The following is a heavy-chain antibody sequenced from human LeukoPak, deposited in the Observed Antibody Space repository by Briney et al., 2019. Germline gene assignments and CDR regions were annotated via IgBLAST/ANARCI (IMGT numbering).Heavy chain of an antibody. CDR1: GFTFSSYA. J-gene: IGHJ4*02. CDR2: IRFDGTYK. D-gene: IGHD2-21*02. CDR3: ARGLAYCGGDCYFDY. V-gene: IGHV3-30*02. Sequence: GGSLRLSCAASGFTFSSYAMYWVRQAPGKGLEWGAFIRFDGTYKYYADSVKWRFTISRDNSKNTLYLQMNSLRAEDTAVYYCARGLAYCGGDCYFDYWGQGTLVTVSS.